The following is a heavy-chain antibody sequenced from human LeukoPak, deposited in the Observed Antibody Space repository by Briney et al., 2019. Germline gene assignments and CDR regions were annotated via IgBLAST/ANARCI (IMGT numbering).Heavy chain of an antibody. D-gene: IGHD2-15*01. V-gene: IGHV1-2*06. J-gene: IGHJ5*02. CDR2: INPNSGGT. CDR1: EYTFTGYY. CDR3: ARGYCSGGSCYLVENWFDP. Sequence: ASVKVSCKAAEYTFTGYYMFWVRQAPGQGLEWMGRINPNSGGTNYAQKFQGRVTMTRDTSISTAYMELSRLRSDDTAVYYCARGYCSGGSCYLVENWFDPWGQGTLVTVSS.